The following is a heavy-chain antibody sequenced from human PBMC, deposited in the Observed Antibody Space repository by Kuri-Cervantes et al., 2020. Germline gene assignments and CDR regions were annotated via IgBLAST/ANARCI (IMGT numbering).Heavy chain of an antibody. V-gene: IGHV1-69*13. J-gene: IGHJ4*02. D-gene: IGHD3-3*01. CDR3: ASGVGSPTYFDY. CDR2: IIPIFGTA. CDR1: GGTFSSYA. Sequence: SVKVSCKASGGTFSSYAISWVRQAPGQGLEWMGGIIPIFGTANYAQKFQGRVTITADESTSTAYMELSSLRSGDTAVYYCASGVGSPTYFDYWGQGTLVTVSS.